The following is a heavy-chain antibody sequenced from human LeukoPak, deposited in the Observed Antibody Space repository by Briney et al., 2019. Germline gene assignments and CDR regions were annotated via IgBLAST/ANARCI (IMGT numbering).Heavy chain of an antibody. CDR3: TRHEHKALAGDT. CDR1: GGSISRSYYY. Sequence: SETLSLTCTVSGGSISRSYYYWGWIRQPPGKGLEWIGTIYYSGNTFYNPSLKSRVTISVDTSINHFSLTLTSLTAADTAVYFCTRHEHKALAGDTWGQGTLVTVSS. CDR2: IYYSGNT. J-gene: IGHJ5*02. V-gene: IGHV4-39*01. D-gene: IGHD6-19*01.